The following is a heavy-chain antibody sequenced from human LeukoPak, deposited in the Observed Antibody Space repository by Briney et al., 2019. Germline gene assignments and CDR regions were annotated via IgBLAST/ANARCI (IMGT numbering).Heavy chain of an antibody. CDR3: AGGRHSYYDYVWGIESFVY. CDR1: GGSFSGYY. D-gene: IGHD3-16*01. J-gene: IGHJ4*02. V-gene: IGHV3-21*01. Sequence: ETLSLTCAVYGGSFSGYYWSWIRQPPGKGLEWVSSISSSSSYIYYADSVKGRFTSSRDNAKNSLYLQMNSLRAEDTAVYYCAGGRHSYYDYVWGIESFVYWGQGPLVTVSS. CDR2: ISSSSSYI.